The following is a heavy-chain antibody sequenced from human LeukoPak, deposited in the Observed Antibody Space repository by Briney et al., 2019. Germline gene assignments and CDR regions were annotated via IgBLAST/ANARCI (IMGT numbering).Heavy chain of an antibody. CDR3: ARNYDSSGYSDGPNFDY. J-gene: IGHJ4*02. CDR2: IYYSGST. D-gene: IGHD3-22*01. CDR1: GGSISSYY. Sequence: SETLSLTCTVSGGSISSYYWSWIRQPPGKGLEWIGYIYYSGSTNYNPSLKSRVTISVDTSKNQFSLKLSSVTAADTAVYYCARNYDSSGYSDGPNFDYWGQGTLVTVSS. V-gene: IGHV4-59*01.